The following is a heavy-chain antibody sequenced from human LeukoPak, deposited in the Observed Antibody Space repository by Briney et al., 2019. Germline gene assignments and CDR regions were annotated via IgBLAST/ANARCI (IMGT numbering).Heavy chain of an antibody. J-gene: IGHJ6*03. V-gene: IGHV1-2*02. CDR1: GYTFTGYY. D-gene: IGHD2-15*01. CDR2: INPNSGGT. Sequence: EASVKVSCKASGYTFTGYYMHWARQAPGQGLEWMGWINPNSGGTNYAQKFQGRVTMTRDTSISTAYMELSRLRSDDTAVYYCARVAILSASYYYYYMDVWGKGTTVTVSS. CDR3: ARVAILSASYYYYYMDV.